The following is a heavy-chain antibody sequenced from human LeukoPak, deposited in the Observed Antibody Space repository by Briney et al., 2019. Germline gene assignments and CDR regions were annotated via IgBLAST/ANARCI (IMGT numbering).Heavy chain of an antibody. CDR1: GFTFSNFY. CDR2: IKPDGSAK. V-gene: IGHV3-7*01. CDR3: ARGVPPGVINWSLDF. J-gene: IGHJ4*02. D-gene: IGHD2-2*02. Sequence: GGSLGLSCAASGFTFSNFYMSWVRQAPGRGLEWVANIKPDGSAKECVDSVKGRFTISRDNARNSLYLQMDSLRAEDTAVYYCARGVPPGVINWSLDFWGQGALVTVSS.